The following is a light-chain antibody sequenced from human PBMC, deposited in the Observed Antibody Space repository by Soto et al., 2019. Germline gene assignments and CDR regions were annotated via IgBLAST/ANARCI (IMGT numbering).Light chain of an antibody. CDR3: QQLNRYPLFT. V-gene: IGKV1-39*01. CDR1: QSISSY. J-gene: IGKJ3*01. CDR2: AAS. Sequence: DMQMTQSPSSLSASLGDSVTIXXRSSQSISSYLNWYQQKPGKAPKLXXYAASTLQSGVPSRFSGSGSGTDFTLTIISLQPEDFATYYCQQLNRYPLFTFGPGTKVDIK.